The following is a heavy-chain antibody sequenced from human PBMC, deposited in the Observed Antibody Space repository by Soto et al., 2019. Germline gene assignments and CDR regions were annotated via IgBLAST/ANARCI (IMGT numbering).Heavy chain of an antibody. CDR2: IKRDGSEK. D-gene: IGHD2-15*01. CDR1: GFTLSSYW. J-gene: IGHJ4*02. CDR3: ARDCSGGICYGYYFDY. V-gene: IGHV3-7*01. Sequence: EVQLVESGGGLVQLGGSLRLSCATSGFTLSSYWMSWVRQAPGKGLEWVANIKRDGSEKYYVDSVQGRFTISRDNAKNSLYLPMNSLRAEDSAVYYCARDCSGGICYGYYFDYWGQGTLVTVSS.